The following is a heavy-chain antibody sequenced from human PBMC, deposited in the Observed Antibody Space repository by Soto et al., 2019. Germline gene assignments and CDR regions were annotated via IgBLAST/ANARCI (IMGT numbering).Heavy chain of an antibody. J-gene: IGHJ6*03. CDR3: ARSTGVTRRYYYSMDV. Sequence: QVQLVQSGAEVKKPGASVKVSCKASGYTFTSYGISWVRQAPGQGLEWMGWISAYNGNTKYAEKLQGRVTTTTDTSTSTAYMELRSLRSDDTAVYYCARSTGVTRRYYYSMDVWGKGTTVTVSS. CDR2: ISAYNGNT. V-gene: IGHV1-18*01. CDR1: GYTFTSYG. D-gene: IGHD3-10*01.